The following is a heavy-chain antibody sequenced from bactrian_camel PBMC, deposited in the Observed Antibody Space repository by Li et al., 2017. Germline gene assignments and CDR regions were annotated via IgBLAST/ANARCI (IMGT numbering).Heavy chain of an antibody. J-gene: IGHJ4*01. CDR1: GHSDSSYF. CDR3: AADRDVNVPPSLVLDSRRYNY. Sequence: VQLVESGGGSVQAGGTLRLVCAASGHSDSSYFMAWFRQAPGKEREGVAVIHLRGHFTRYADSVAGRFTLAQDNAKKALYLQMNDLKPEDTAMFYCAADRDVNVPPSLVLDSRRYNYWGQGTQVTVS. V-gene: IGHV3-3*01. CDR2: IHLRGHFT.